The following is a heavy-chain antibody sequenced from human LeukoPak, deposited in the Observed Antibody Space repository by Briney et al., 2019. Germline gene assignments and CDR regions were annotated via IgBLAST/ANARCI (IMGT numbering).Heavy chain of an antibody. Sequence: GGSLRLSCAASGFIFGTYAVTWVRQAPGKGLEWVSAISGSGGTTNYADSVRGRFTIFRDNSKNTLFLQMNSLRAEDTAVYFSAKSRRSAADDAFDSWGQGTIVT. CDR2: ISGSGGTT. V-gene: IGHV3-23*01. CDR3: AKSRRSAADDAFDS. D-gene: IGHD6-13*01. CDR1: GFIFGTYA. J-gene: IGHJ3*01.